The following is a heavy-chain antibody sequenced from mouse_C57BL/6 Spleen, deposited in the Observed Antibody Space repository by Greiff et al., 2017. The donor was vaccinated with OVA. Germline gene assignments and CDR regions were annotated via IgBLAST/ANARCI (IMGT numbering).Heavy chain of an antibody. Sequence: EVMLVESGPGMVKPSQSLSLTCTVTGYSITSGYDWHWIRHFPGNKLEWMGYISYSGSTNYNPSLKSRISITHDTSKNHFFLKLNSVTTEDTATYYCARGGYYGSSSYYFDYWGQGTTLTVSS. CDR1: GYSITSGYD. J-gene: IGHJ2*01. CDR2: ISYSGST. CDR3: ARGGYYGSSSYYFDY. D-gene: IGHD1-1*01. V-gene: IGHV3-1*01.